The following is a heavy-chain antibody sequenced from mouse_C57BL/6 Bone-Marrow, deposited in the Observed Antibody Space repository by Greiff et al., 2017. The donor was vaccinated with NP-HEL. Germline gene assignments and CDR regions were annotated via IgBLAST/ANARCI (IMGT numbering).Heavy chain of an antibody. CDR2: IDPSDSYT. CDR3: ARRRKYDGYSYAMDY. V-gene: IGHV1-69*01. CDR1: GYTFTSYW. Sequence: QVQLQQPGAELVMPGASVKLSCKASGYTFTSYWMHWVKQRPGQGLEWIGEIDPSDSYTNYNQQFKGKSTLTVDKSSSTAYMQLSSLTSEDSAVYYCARRRKYDGYSYAMDYWGQGTSVTVSS. J-gene: IGHJ4*01. D-gene: IGHD2-3*01.